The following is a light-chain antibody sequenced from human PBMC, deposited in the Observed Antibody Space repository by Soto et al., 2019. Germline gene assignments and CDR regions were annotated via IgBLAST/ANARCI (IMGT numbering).Light chain of an antibody. CDR1: SSDVGGYDY. Sequence: QSALTQPASVSGSPGQSITISCTGSSSDVGGYDYVSWYQQHPGKAPKLMIYEVNNRPSGVSNRFSGSKSGNTASLTISGLQAEDDADYYCSSYTSISSWVFGGGTKVPS. V-gene: IGLV2-14*01. J-gene: IGLJ3*02. CDR2: EVN. CDR3: SSYTSISSWV.